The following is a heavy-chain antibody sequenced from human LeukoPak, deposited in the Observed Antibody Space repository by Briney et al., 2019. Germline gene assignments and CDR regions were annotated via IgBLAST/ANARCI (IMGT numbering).Heavy chain of an antibody. Sequence: GGSLRLSCAASGFTFSSYAMSWVRQAPGKGLEWVGRIKSKTDGGTTDYAAPVKGRFTISRDDSKNTLYLQMNSLKTEDTAVYYCTTDQPTYYDFWSGYITLDYWGQGTLVTVSS. CDR2: IKSKTDGGTT. V-gene: IGHV3-15*01. CDR1: GFTFSSYA. J-gene: IGHJ4*02. D-gene: IGHD3-3*01. CDR3: TTDQPTYYDFWSGYITLDY.